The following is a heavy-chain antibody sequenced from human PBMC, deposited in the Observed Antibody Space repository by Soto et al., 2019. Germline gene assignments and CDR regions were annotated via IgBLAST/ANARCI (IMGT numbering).Heavy chain of an antibody. CDR3: VRDLGSSDLDP. Sequence: TLSLTCTVSGGSMISYYWSWIRQPPGRGLEWIGFIYYAGSTKYNPSLNSRVTISVDTSKNTQYLQMYGLTIEDTAIYYCVRDLGSSDLDPWGRGTLVTVSS. CDR1: GGSMISYY. J-gene: IGHJ5*02. CDR2: IYYAGST. D-gene: IGHD6-13*01. V-gene: IGHV4-59*01.